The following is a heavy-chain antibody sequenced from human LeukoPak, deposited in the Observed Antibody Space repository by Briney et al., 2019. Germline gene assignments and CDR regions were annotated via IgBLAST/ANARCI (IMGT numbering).Heavy chain of an antibody. V-gene: IGHV3-48*03. Sequence: GGALRLSCAASGFTFSSYEMNWVRQAPGKGLEWVSYISSSGSTIYYAYSVKGRFTISRDNAKNSLYLQMNSLRAEDTAVYYCAELGITMIGGVWGKGTTVTISS. CDR3: AELGITMIGGV. CDR2: ISSSGSTI. CDR1: GFTFSSYE. J-gene: IGHJ6*04. D-gene: IGHD3-10*02.